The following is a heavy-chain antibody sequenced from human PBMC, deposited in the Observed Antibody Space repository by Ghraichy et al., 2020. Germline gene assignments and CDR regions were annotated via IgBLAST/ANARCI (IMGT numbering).Heavy chain of an antibody. V-gene: IGHV3-23*01. D-gene: IGHD3-22*01. J-gene: IGHJ4*02. Sequence: GGSLRLSCAASGFTFSSYAMSWVRQAPGKGLEWVSAISGSGGSTYYADSVKGRFTISRDNSKNTLYLQMNSLRAEDTAVYYCAAYDSSGYYLIAAPDYWGQGTLVTVSS. CDR2: ISGSGGST. CDR3: AAYDSSGYYLIAAPDY. CDR1: GFTFSSYA.